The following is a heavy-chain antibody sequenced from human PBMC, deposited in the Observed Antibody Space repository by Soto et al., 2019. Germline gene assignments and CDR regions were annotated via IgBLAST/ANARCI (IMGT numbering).Heavy chain of an antibody. Sequence: SETLSLTCTVSGGSISSGDYYWSWIRQPPGKGLEWIGYIYYSGSTYYNPSLKSRVTISVDTSKNQFSLKLSSVTAADTAVYYCARASDCNYWWYFDYWGQGTLVTVSS. D-gene: IGHD2-8*02. CDR2: IYYSGST. V-gene: IGHV4-30-4*01. J-gene: IGHJ4*02. CDR1: GGSISSGDYY. CDR3: ARASDCNYWWYFDY.